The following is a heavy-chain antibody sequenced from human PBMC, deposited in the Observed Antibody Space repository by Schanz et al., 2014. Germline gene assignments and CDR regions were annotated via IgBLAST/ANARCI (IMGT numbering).Heavy chain of an antibody. CDR1: GFTFSSYY. CDR3: ASSRTRYCSSTSCVPGAFDF. J-gene: IGHJ3*01. D-gene: IGHD2-2*01. CDR2: IISTGGTI. V-gene: IGHV3-11*01. Sequence: VQLVESGGGLIKPGGSLRLSCLASGFTFSSYYMSWIRQAPGKGLEWVSSIISTGGTIYYVDSVRGRFTISRDNAKNSLYLQMNSLRVDDTAVYYCASSRTRYCSSTSCVPGAFDFWGQGTLVTVSS.